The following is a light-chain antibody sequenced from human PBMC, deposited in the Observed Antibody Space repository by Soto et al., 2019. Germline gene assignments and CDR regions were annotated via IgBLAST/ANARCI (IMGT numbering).Light chain of an antibody. J-gene: IGLJ1*01. CDR3: CSYAGSYTPSYV. Sequence: QSALAQPRSVPGSPGQSVTIFCTGTSSDVGGYNYVSWYQQHPGKAPKLMIYDVSKRPSGVPDRFSGSKSGNTASLTISGLQAEDEADYYCCSYAGSYTPSYVFGTGTKVTVL. CDR1: SSDVGGYNY. CDR2: DVS. V-gene: IGLV2-11*01.